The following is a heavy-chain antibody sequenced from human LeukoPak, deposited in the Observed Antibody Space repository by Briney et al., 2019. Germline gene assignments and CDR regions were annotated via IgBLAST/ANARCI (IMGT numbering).Heavy chain of an antibody. Sequence: GGSLRLSCAASGFTFSSYGMHWLRQAPGKGLEWVAFIRYDGSNKYYADSVRGRFTISRDNSKNTLYLQVNSLRAEDTAVYYCAKLGVLRLNRDYWGQGTLVTVSS. D-gene: IGHD3-3*01. V-gene: IGHV3-30*02. CDR1: GFTFSSYG. J-gene: IGHJ4*02. CDR2: IRYDGSNK. CDR3: AKLGVLRLNRDY.